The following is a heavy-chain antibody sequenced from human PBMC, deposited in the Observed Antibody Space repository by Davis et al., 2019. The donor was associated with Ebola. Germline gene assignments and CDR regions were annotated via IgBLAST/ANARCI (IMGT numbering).Heavy chain of an antibody. J-gene: IGHJ4*02. CDR2: IIPIFGTA. CDR3: ARGIIWSGYYMSYYFDY. D-gene: IGHD3-3*01. Sequence: SVKVSCKASGGTFSSYAISWVRQAPGQGLEWMGGIIPIFGTANYAQKFQGRVTITADESTSTAYMELSSLRSEDTAVYYCARGIIWSGYYMSYYFDYWGQGTLVTVSS. CDR1: GGTFSSYA. V-gene: IGHV1-69*13.